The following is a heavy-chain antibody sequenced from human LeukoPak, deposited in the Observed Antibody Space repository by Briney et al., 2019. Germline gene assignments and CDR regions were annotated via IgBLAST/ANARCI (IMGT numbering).Heavy chain of an antibody. D-gene: IGHD2-15*01. J-gene: IGHJ4*02. CDR3: ARAPGPIRKYSAADYFDY. CDR2: INPNSGGT. Sequence: ASVKVSCKASGYTFTGYYMHWVRQAPGQGLEWMGWINPNSGGTNYAQKFQGRVTMTRDTSISTAYMELSRLRSDDTAVYYCARAPGPIRKYSAADYFDYWGQGTLVTVSS. V-gene: IGHV1-2*02. CDR1: GYTFTGYY.